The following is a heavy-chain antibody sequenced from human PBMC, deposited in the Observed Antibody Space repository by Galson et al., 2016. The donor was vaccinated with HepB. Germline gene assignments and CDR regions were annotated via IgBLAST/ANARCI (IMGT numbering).Heavy chain of an antibody. V-gene: IGHV3-64D*06. J-gene: IGHJ5*01. Sequence: SLRLSCAASGSTFKSYGMYWVRQAPGKGLEYVSSISGNGGSTFYADSVRGRFTISRDNSKNTLDLHMNSLGNEDAAVYYCVQGTSITSRRLDSWGQGTLVTVSS. CDR3: VQGTSITSRRLDS. CDR1: GSTFKSYG. D-gene: IGHD6-6*01. CDR2: ISGNGGST.